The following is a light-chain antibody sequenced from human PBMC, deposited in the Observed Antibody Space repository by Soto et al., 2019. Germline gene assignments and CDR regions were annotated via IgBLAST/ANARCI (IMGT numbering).Light chain of an antibody. CDR2: GAS. CDR1: QSVNSK. V-gene: IGKV3-15*01. Sequence: EIVMTQSQHTLSVSPGERASLSCRASQSVNSKLAWYQQKPGQAPRLLIYGASSRAADIPARFSGSGSGTEFALTITSLQSEDFAIYYCEQYDDWPPYSFGQGTKLEIK. J-gene: IGKJ2*01. CDR3: EQYDDWPPYS.